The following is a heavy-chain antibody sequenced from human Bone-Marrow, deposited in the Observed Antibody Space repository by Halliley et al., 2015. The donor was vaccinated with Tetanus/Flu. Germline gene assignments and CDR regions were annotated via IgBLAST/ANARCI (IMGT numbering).Heavy chain of an antibody. J-gene: IGHJ5*02. Sequence: TLSLTCAVSVGSITSSNWWSWVRQPPGKGLEWIGEIYHGGATNYNPSLERRVTISVDKSNNQFSLRLRSLTAADTAVYFCSGHLVTPGTRGFASWGQGTRVTVSS. D-gene: IGHD6-13*01. CDR1: VGSITSSNW. CDR2: IYHGGAT. CDR3: SGHLVTPGTRGFAS. V-gene: IGHV4-4*01.